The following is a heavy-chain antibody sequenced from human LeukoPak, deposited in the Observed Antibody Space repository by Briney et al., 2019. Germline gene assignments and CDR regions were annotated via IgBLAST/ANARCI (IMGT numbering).Heavy chain of an antibody. Sequence: KPSETLSLTCTVSGGSISSSSYYWGWIRQPPGKGLEWIGSIYYSGSTYYNPSLKSRVTISVDTSKNQFSLKLSSVTAADTAVYYCASFRDYYDSSGYSGEFDYWGQGTLVTVSS. D-gene: IGHD3-22*01. CDR2: IYYSGST. V-gene: IGHV4-39*01. J-gene: IGHJ4*02. CDR3: ASFRDYYDSSGYSGEFDY. CDR1: GGSISSSSYY.